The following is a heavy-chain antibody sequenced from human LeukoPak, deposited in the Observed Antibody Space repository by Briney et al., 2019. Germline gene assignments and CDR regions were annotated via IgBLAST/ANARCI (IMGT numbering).Heavy chain of an antibody. V-gene: IGHV3-23*01. CDR3: AKGYYDFWSGPGDY. CDR2: ISGSGGST. CDR1: GFTFSSYA. J-gene: IGHJ4*02. D-gene: IGHD3-3*01. Sequence: PGGFLRLSCAASGFTFSSYAMSWVRQAPGKGLEWVSAISGSGGSTYYADSVKGRFTISRDNSKNTLYLQMNSLRAEDTAVYYCAKGYYDFWSGPGDYWGQGTLVTVSS.